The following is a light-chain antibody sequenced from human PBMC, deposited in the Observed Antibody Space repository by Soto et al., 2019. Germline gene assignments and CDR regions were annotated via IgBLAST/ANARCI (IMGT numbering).Light chain of an antibody. CDR3: QQYINGYT. CDR1: QSVSSS. J-gene: IGKJ2*01. CDR2: SAF. V-gene: IGKV3-15*01. Sequence: EVVMTQSPATLSVFPGERVTLSCRASQSVSSSLAWYQQKPGQAPRLLIYSAFTRATGIPARFSDSGSGTEFTLTISSLESEDFAVYYCQQYINGYTFGQGTKLEIK.